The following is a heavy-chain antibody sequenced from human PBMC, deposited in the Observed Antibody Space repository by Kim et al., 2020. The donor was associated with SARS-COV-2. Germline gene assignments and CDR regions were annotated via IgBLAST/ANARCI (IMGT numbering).Heavy chain of an antibody. V-gene: IGHV3-9*01. D-gene: IGHD6-19*01. J-gene: IGHJ4*01. Sequence: YADYVKGRFTVSRDNAKNTLYLQMTGLRIEDTAVYDCAKIGSVVDYWGRGTLVAVSS. CDR3: AKIGSVVDY.